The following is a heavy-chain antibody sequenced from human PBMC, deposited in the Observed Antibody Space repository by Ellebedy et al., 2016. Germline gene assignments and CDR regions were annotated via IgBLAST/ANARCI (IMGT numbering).Heavy chain of an antibody. D-gene: IGHD3-22*01. CDR2: ISSSSSYI. CDR1: GFTFSSYS. V-gene: IGHV3-21*05. J-gene: IGHJ2*01. CDR3: ARDSDTSGLYWYFDL. Sequence: GESLKISCAASGFTFSSYSMNWVRQAPGKGLEWVSYISSSSSYIYYADSVKGRFTISRDNAKNSLYLQMNSLRAEDTAVYYCARDSDTSGLYWYFDLWGRGTLVTVSS.